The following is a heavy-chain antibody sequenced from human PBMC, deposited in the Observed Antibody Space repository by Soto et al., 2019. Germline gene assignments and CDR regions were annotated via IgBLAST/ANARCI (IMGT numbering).Heavy chain of an antibody. J-gene: IGHJ3*02. CDR3: ARDLWFWDYGGKGSRAFDI. Sequence: EVQLVESGGGLIQPGGSLRLSCAASGFTVSSNYMSWVRQAPGKGLEWVSVIYSGGSTYYADSVKGRFTISRDNSKNTLYLQMNSLRAEDTAVYYCARDLWFWDYGGKGSRAFDIWGQGTMVTVSS. CDR1: GFTVSSNY. CDR2: IYSGGST. V-gene: IGHV3-53*01. D-gene: IGHD4-17*01.